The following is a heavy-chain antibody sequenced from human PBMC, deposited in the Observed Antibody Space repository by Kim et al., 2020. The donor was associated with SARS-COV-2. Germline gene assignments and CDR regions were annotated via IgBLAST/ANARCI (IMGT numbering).Heavy chain of an antibody. J-gene: IGHJ3*02. CDR3: ARSVVYYDILGDDI. Sequence: ADSVKGRVTISRDNAKNSLYLQMNSLRAEDTAVYYCARSVVYYDILGDDIWGQGTMVTVSS. D-gene: IGHD3-9*01. V-gene: IGHV3-21*01.